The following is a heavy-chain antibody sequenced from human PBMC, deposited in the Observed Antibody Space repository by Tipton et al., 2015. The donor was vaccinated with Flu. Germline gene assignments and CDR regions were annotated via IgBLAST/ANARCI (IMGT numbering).Heavy chain of an antibody. CDR1: GGSISSSSYY. CDR2: IYSSGRT. CDR3: ASGISVVGDTYYYAMDV. D-gene: IGHD6-19*01. V-gene: IGHV4-39*01. J-gene: IGHJ6*02. Sequence: TLSLTCAVSGGSISSSSYYWGWIRQSPGKGLEWIGSIYSSGRTYYNPSLKSRVTIFVDTSKSQFSLKLPSVTAADSAVFHCASGISVVGDTYYYAMDVWGQGTTVTVSS.